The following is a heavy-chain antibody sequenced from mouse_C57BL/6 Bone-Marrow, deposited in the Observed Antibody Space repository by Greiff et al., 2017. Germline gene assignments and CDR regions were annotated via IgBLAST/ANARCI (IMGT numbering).Heavy chain of an antibody. J-gene: IGHJ2*01. Sequence: EVQLQQSGPELVKPGASVKISCKASGYTFTDYYMNWVKQSHGKSLEWIGDINPNNGGTSYNQKFKGKATLTVDKSSSTAYMELRSLTSEDSAVYYCARHVVLYYYGSSYGYWGQGTTLTVSS. CDR2: INPNNGGT. V-gene: IGHV1-26*01. CDR1: GYTFTDYY. CDR3: ARHVVLYYYGSSYGY. D-gene: IGHD1-1*01.